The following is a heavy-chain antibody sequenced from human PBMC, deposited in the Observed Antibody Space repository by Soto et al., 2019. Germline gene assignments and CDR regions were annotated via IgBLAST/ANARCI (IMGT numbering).Heavy chain of an antibody. J-gene: IGHJ4*02. CDR3: ARALRLGELSLYRLSGFVY. Sequence: SETLSLTCTVSGGSISSGGYYWSWIRQHPGKGLEWIGYIYYSGSTYYNPSLKSRVTISVDTSKNQFSLKLSSVTAADTAVYYCARALRLGELSLYRLSGFVYWGQGTLVTVSS. D-gene: IGHD3-16*02. V-gene: IGHV4-31*03. CDR2: IYYSGST. CDR1: GGSISSGGYY.